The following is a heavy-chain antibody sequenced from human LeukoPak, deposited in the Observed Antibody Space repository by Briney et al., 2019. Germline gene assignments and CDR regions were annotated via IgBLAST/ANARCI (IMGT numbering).Heavy chain of an antibody. Sequence: SETLSLTCTVSGGSISSYYWSWLRQPPGKGLEWIGYIYYSGSTNYNPSLKSRVTISVDTSKNQFSLKLSSVTAADTAVYYCARSITMIVGEFDLWGRGTLVTVSP. CDR3: ARSITMIVGEFDL. D-gene: IGHD3-22*01. J-gene: IGHJ2*01. CDR1: GGSISSYY. CDR2: IYYSGST. V-gene: IGHV4-59*01.